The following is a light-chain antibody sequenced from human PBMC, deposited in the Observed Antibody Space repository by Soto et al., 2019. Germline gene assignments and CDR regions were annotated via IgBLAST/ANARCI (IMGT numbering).Light chain of an antibody. J-gene: IGKJ2*02. CDR2: EAS. Sequence: EVVLTQSPATLTLSPGERATLSCRASQSVRNFLAWYHQKPGQAPRLLIYEASNRAAGIPARFSGSGSGTDFTLTISSLEPDDFGVYYCQQRTNWPRGTFGQGTNLEI. CDR1: QSVRNF. CDR3: QQRTNWPRGT. V-gene: IGKV3-11*01.